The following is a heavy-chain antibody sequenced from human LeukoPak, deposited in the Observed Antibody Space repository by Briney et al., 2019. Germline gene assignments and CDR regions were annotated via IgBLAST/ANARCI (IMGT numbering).Heavy chain of an antibody. D-gene: IGHD2-15*01. CDR1: GFTVSSYW. CDR3: ARDKYCSNSYCPASWFDP. V-gene: IGHV3-7*01. J-gene: IGHJ5*02. Sequence: GGSLRLSCAASGFTVSSYWMTWVRQAPGKGLEWVAHIKQDGSEKHYVDSVKGRFTISRDNTENSLHLQMNSLRVEDTAVYYCARDKYCSNSYCPASWFDPWGQGTLVTVSS. CDR2: IKQDGSEK.